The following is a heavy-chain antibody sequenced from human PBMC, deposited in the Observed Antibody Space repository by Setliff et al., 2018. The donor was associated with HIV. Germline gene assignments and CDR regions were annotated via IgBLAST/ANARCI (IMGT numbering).Heavy chain of an antibody. Sequence: ASVKVSCKASGYSFTNYYIRWVRQAPGQGLEWMGKISPGGGSTSKEQKFQGRFTMTRDTSTSTVYMELSSLRSEDTAVYYCARGPLVVPTHYYMDLWGKGTTVTVSS. CDR3: ARGPLVVPTHYYMDL. CDR2: ISPGGGST. D-gene: IGHD3-22*01. V-gene: IGHV1-46*01. J-gene: IGHJ6*03. CDR1: GYSFTNYY.